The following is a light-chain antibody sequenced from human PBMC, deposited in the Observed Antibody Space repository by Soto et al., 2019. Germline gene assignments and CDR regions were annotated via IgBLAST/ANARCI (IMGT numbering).Light chain of an antibody. J-gene: IGKJ5*01. V-gene: IGKV3-11*01. CDR2: DAS. Sequence: EIVLTQSPATLSLSPGERATLSCRASQSVRNYLAWYQQKPGQAPRLLIYDASNRATGIPARFSGSGSGTEFTLTISSLQSEDFAVYYCQQRSNWPPITFGQGTRLEIK. CDR1: QSVRNY. CDR3: QQRSNWPPIT.